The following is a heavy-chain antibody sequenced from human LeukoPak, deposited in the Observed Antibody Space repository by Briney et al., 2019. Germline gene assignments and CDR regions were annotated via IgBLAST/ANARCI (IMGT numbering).Heavy chain of an antibody. CDR1: GYSFTSYW. D-gene: IGHD4-17*01. Sequence: GESLKISCKGSGYSFTSYWIGWVRQMPGKGLEWMGIIYPGDSDTRYSPSFQGQVTISADKSISTAYLQWSSLKASDTAMYYCARGGLRVLSYTYYYGMDVWAKGPRSPSP. V-gene: IGHV5-51*01. CDR2: IYPGDSDT. CDR3: ARGGLRVLSYTYYYGMDV. J-gene: IGHJ6*02.